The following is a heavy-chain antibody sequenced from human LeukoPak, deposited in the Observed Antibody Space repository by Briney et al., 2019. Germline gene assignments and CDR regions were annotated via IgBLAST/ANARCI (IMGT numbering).Heavy chain of an antibody. Sequence: GGSLRLSCAASGFTFSSYSMNWVRQAPGKGLEWVSSISSSSSYIYYADSVKGRFTISRDNAKNSLYLQMNSLRAEDTAVHYCARSGIAVAGWFDYWGQGTLVTVSS. D-gene: IGHD6-19*01. CDR3: ARSGIAVAGWFDY. J-gene: IGHJ4*02. CDR2: ISSSSSYI. V-gene: IGHV3-21*01. CDR1: GFTFSSYS.